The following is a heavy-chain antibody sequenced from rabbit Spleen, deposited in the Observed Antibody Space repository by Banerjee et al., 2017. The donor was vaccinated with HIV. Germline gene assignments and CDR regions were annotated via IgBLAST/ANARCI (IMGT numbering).Heavy chain of an antibody. CDR2: IDTNDGDT. D-gene: IGHD1-1*01. CDR1: GFTLSSYYM. Sequence: QEHLKESGGGLVQPGGSLKLSCTASGFTLSSYYMNWVRQAPGKGLEWIACIDTNDGDTDYANWPKGRFTISKTSSTTVTLQMTSLTAADTATYFCARDTSSSFSSYGMDLWGQGTLVTVS. V-gene: IGHV1S45*01. CDR3: ARDTSSSFSSYGMDL. J-gene: IGHJ6*01.